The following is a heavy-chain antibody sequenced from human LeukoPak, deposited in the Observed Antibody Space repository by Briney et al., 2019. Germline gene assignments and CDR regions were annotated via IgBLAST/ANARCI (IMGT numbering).Heavy chain of an antibody. Sequence: ASVTVSCKASGYSFTGNYMHWVRQAPGQGLECMGWINPNRGDTNYAQKFQGMVTLTRNTTISTAYMEFISLTSDDTAVYYCARYGVSSSTSYIDFWGQGTLVTVSS. CDR3: ARYGVSSSTSYIDF. D-gene: IGHD2-2*01. J-gene: IGHJ4*02. CDR2: INPNRGDT. V-gene: IGHV1-2*02. CDR1: GYSFTGNY.